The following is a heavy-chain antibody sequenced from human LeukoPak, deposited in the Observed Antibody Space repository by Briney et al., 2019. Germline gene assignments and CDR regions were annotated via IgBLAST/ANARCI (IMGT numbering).Heavy chain of an antibody. Sequence: GGSLRLSCAASGFTFSSYAMSWFRQAPGKGLEWVSAISGSGGSTYYADSVKGRFTISRDNSRSTLYLQMNNLRAEDTALYYCAKRIDTRGSTHYHDYWGQGTLVTVSS. V-gene: IGHV3-23*01. CDR3: AKRIDTRGSTHYHDY. CDR1: GFTFSSYA. D-gene: IGHD3-22*01. CDR2: ISGSGGST. J-gene: IGHJ4*02.